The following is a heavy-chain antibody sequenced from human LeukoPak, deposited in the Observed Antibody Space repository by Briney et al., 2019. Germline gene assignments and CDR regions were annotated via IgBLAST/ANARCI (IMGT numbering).Heavy chain of an antibody. J-gene: IGHJ4*02. CDR2: INPSGDST. Sequence: GASVKVSCKASGYTFSSHYMHWVRQAPGQGLEGMGVINPSGDSTNYAQNFQGRVTMTRETSTSTAYMELSSLTSEDTAVYYCARERGVDGKSFDYWGQGTLVTVSS. CDR3: ARERGVDGKSFDY. V-gene: IGHV1-46*01. D-gene: IGHD5-24*01. CDR1: GYTFSSHY.